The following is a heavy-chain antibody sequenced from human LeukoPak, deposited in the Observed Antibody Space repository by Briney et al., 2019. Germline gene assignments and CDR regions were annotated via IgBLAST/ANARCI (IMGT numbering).Heavy chain of an antibody. V-gene: IGHV5-51*01. J-gene: IGHJ4*02. CDR3: ARPMYYYESSGTPGFDY. CDR2: IYPGDSDA. D-gene: IGHD3-22*01. Sequence: GESLKISCRGSGYSFTTYWIGWVRQMPGKGLEWMGIIYPGDSDARYSPSFQGQVTISADKSISTAYLQWSSLKASDTAMYYCARPMYYYESSGTPGFDYWGRGTLVTVSS. CDR1: GYSFTTYW.